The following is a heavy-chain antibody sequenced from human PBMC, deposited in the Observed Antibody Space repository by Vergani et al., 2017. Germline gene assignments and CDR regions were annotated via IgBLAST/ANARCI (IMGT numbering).Heavy chain of an antibody. D-gene: IGHD6-13*01. CDR1: GGTLSSYA. CDR3: ARAPKGESSSWYIPTYNWFDP. CDR2: IIPSFGTA. V-gene: IGHV1-69*01. Sequence: QVQLVQSGAEVKKPGSSVKVSCKASGGTLSSYAISWVRQAPGQGLEWMGGIIPSFGTANYAQKFQGRVTITADESTSTAYMELSSLRSEDTAVYYCARAPKGESSSWYIPTYNWFDPWGQGTLVTVSS. J-gene: IGHJ5*02.